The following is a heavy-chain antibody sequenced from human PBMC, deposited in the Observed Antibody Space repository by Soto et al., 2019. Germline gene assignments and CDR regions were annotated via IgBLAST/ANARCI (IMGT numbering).Heavy chain of an antibody. D-gene: IGHD2-15*01. CDR1: GFTFSSYG. Sequence: QVQLVESGGGVVQPGRSLRLSCAASGFTFSSYGMHWVRQAPGKGLEWVAVIWYDGSNKYYADSVKGRFTISRDNSKNTLYLQMNSRRAEDTAVYYCARGRYCSGGSCYSRRYYYGMDVWGQGTTVTVSS. J-gene: IGHJ6*02. CDR2: IWYDGSNK. V-gene: IGHV3-33*01. CDR3: ARGRYCSGGSCYSRRYYYGMDV.